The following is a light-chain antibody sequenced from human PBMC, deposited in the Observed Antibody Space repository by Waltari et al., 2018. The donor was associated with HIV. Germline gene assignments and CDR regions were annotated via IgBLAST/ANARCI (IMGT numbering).Light chain of an antibody. V-gene: IGLV2-11*01. CDR1: SGVIDGPSF. CDR2: DCT. CDR3: CSVGGSYSYV. J-gene: IGLJ1*01. Sequence: QSALTQPRSVSGSPGQPVTLSCTGSSGVIDGPSFDSQHQHHPGKAPKVCIYDCTKRPARVRVRFSGSRSCNTASLTISGLQAEDEAEYSCCSVGGSYSYVFGSGTKVTVL.